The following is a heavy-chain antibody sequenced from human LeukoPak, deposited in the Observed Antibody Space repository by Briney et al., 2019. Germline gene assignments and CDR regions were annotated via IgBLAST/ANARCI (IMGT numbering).Heavy chain of an antibody. Sequence: RGSLRLSCAASGFSLNVYAIHWVRQAPGEGLEWVSVIAYDGTNKYYADSVKGRFTISRDTSKNTLYLQMNSLRPDDTAVYYCVRRSSLAVFDIWGQGTMVTVSS. CDR2: IAYDGTNK. D-gene: IGHD6-19*01. J-gene: IGHJ3*02. V-gene: IGHV3-30-3*01. CDR1: GFSLNVYA. CDR3: VRRSSLAVFDI.